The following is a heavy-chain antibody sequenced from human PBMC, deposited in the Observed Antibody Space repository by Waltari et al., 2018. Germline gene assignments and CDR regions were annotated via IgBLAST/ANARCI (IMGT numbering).Heavy chain of an antibody. V-gene: IGHV3-74*01. CDR2: INGDGSST. CDR1: GFLFRSYL. CDR3: AREENYDYAMDV. Sequence: EVQLVESVGGAVQPGGSLRLTCAASGFLFRSYLMHWVRQGPGEGLVGVSRINGDGSSTTYADSVQGRFTTTRDNAKDTLYLEMNSLRTEDTGVYYCAREENYDYAMDVWGQGTTVTVSS. J-gene: IGHJ6*02.